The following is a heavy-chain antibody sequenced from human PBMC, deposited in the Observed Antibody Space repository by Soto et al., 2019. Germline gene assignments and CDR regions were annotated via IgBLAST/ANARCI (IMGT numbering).Heavy chain of an antibody. Sequence: PGGSLRLSCAASGFTFSNYAMNWVRQAPGKGLEWVSIISGSGGSTYYADSVKGRFTISRDNSKNTLYLQMNSPRAEDTAVYYCAKVRVMIVVVSPFDYWGQGTLVTVSS. D-gene: IGHD3-22*01. V-gene: IGHV3-23*01. CDR1: GFTFSNYA. CDR3: AKVRVMIVVVSPFDY. CDR2: ISGSGGST. J-gene: IGHJ4*02.